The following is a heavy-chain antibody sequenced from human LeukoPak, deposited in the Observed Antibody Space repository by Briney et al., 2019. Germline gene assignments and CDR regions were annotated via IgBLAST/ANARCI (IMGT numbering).Heavy chain of an antibody. CDR3: AREVTAIPWDAFDI. Sequence: SETLSLTCTVSGGSIGSGGYYWSWIRQHPGKGLEWIGYIYYSGSTYYNPSLKSRVTISVDTSKNQFSLKLSSVTAAETAVYYCAREVTAIPWDAFDIWGQGTMVTVSS. CDR2: IYYSGST. CDR1: GGSIGSGGYY. D-gene: IGHD2-21*02. V-gene: IGHV4-31*03. J-gene: IGHJ3*02.